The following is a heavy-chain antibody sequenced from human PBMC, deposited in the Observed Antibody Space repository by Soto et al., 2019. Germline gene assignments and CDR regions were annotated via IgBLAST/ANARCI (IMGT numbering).Heavy chain of an antibody. D-gene: IGHD3-10*01. CDR2: ISGYTGNT. J-gene: IGHJ4*02. CDR3: ARGYFYGSGTYPFDY. CDR1: GYTFTDYG. Sequence: GASVQVSCRASGYTFTDYGITWVRQAPGQGLEWMGWISGYTGNTNYAQHLQGRVTMTTETSTSTAYMELGNLRSDDTAVYYCARGYFYGSGTYPFDYWGQGTLVTVSS. V-gene: IGHV1-18*01.